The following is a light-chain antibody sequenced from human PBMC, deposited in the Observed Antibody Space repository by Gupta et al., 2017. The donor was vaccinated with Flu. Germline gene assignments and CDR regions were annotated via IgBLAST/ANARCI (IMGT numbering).Light chain of an antibody. J-gene: IGLJ3*02. CDR1: SSNIGAGYD. Sequence: QSVLTQPPSVSAAPGQKVTISCTGSSSNIGAGYDVHWYQQLPGTAPKLLIQGNTNRPSGVPDRFSGSKSGTSAALAITGLQAEDEADYYCQAYDSGRWVFGGGTKLTVL. V-gene: IGLV1-40*01. CDR2: GNT. CDR3: QAYDSGRWV.